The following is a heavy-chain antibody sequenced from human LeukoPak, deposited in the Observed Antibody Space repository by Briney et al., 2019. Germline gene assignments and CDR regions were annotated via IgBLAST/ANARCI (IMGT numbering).Heavy chain of an antibody. V-gene: IGHV4-59*08. CDR1: GGSISSYY. Sequence: SETLSLTCTVSGGSISSYYWSWIRQPPGKGLEWIGYIYYSGSTNYNPSLKSRVTISVDTSKNQFSLKLSSVTAADTAVYYCASQLDPSGPFDPWGQGTLVTVSS. CDR3: ASQLDPSGPFDP. J-gene: IGHJ5*02. D-gene: IGHD1-1*01. CDR2: IYYSGST.